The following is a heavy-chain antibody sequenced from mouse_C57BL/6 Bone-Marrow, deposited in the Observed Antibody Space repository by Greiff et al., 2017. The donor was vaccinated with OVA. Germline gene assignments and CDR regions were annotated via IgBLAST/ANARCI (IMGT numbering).Heavy chain of an antibody. CDR2: IYPGDGDT. CDR3: ARRAYDYDGPFAY. V-gene: IGHV1-82*01. D-gene: IGHD2-4*01. Sequence: VMLVESGPELVKPGASVKISCKASGYAFSSSWMNWVKQRPGKGLEWIGRIYPGDGDTNYNGKFKGKATLTADKSSSTAYMQLSSLTSEDSAVYFCARRAYDYDGPFAYWGQGTLVTVSA. CDR1: GYAFSSSW. J-gene: IGHJ3*01.